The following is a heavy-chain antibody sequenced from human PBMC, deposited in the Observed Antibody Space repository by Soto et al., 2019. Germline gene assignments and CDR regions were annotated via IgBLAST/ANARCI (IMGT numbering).Heavy chain of an antibody. CDR1: GGSISTYY. CDR3: ARGGSDGFYI. J-gene: IGHJ3*02. CDR2: VYISGST. V-gene: IGHV4-4*07. Sequence: QVQLQDSGPGLVKPSETLSLTCTVSGGSISTYYWNWIRQSAGKGLEWIGRVYISGSTNYHPSLKSGVAMSVDTSNNQFSLKVASVTSADTAVYYCARGGSDGFYIWGQGTMVTVSS.